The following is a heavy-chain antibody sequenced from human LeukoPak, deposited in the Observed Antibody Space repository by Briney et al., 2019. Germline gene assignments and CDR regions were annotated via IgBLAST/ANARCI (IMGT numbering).Heavy chain of an antibody. J-gene: IGHJ6*02. CDR2: ISYDGTNK. CDR3: ARAQQLDFYYYYGMDV. CDR1: GFTFSSYA. Sequence: GGSLRLSCAASGFTFSSYAMHWVRQAPGKGLEWVAVISYDGTNKYYADSVKGRFTISRDNSKNTLYLQMNSLRAEDTAVYYCARAQQLDFYYYYGMDVWGQGTTVTVSS. V-gene: IGHV3-30-3*01. D-gene: IGHD6-13*01.